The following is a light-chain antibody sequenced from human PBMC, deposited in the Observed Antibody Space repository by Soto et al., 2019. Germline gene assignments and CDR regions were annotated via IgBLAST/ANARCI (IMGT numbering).Light chain of an antibody. V-gene: IGKV3-20*01. CDR2: GAS. J-gene: IGKJ2*01. Sequence: EIVLTQSPGTLSLSPGERATLSCRASQSVSSSFLAWYQQKPGQAPRLLISGASSRAAGIPDRFSGSGSGRDFTLTISRLETEDFAVYYCQQYGSSPPYTFGLGTRLEIK. CDR3: QQYGSSPPYT. CDR1: QSVSSSF.